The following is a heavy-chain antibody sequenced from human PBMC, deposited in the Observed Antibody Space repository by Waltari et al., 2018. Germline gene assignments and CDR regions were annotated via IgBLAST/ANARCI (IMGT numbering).Heavy chain of an antibody. Sequence: QLQLQESGPGLVKPSETLSLTCTVPGGSISSSSYYWGWIRQPPGKGLEWIGSIYYSGSTYYNPSLKSRVTISVDTSKNQFSLKLSSVTAADTAVYYCARITGSSWYSGAFDIWGQGTMVTVSS. D-gene: IGHD6-13*01. CDR2: IYYSGST. V-gene: IGHV4-39*01. CDR3: ARITGSSWYSGAFDI. J-gene: IGHJ3*02. CDR1: GGSISSSSYY.